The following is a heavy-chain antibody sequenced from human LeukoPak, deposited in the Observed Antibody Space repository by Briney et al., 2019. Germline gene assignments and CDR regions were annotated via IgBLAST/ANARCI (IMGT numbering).Heavy chain of an antibody. V-gene: IGHV3-33*01. Sequence: PGRSLRLSCAASGFTFSSYGMHWVRQAPGKGLEWVAVIWYDGSDKYYADSVKGRFTISRDNSQNTLYLQMNSLRVEDTAVYYCARDWDYFVSGSYYNLVDYWGQGTPVTVSS. J-gene: IGHJ4*02. CDR1: GFTFSSYG. D-gene: IGHD3-10*01. CDR2: IWYDGSDK. CDR3: ARDWDYFVSGSYYNLVDY.